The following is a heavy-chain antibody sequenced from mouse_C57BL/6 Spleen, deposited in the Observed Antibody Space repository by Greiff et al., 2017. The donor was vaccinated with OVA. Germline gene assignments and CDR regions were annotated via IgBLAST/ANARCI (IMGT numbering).Heavy chain of an antibody. V-gene: IGHV1-52*01. J-gene: IGHJ2*01. CDR2: IDPSDSET. CDR3: AREASDYFDY. Sequence: VQLQQPGAELVRPGSSVQLSCKASGYTFTSYWMHWVKQRPIQGLEWIGNIDPSDSETHYNQKFKDKATLTVDKSSSTAYMQLSSLTSEDSAVYYCAREASDYFDYWGQGTTLTVSS. CDR1: GYTFTSYW.